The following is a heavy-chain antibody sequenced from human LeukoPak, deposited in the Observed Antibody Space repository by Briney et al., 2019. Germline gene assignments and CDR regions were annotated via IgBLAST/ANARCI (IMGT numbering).Heavy chain of an antibody. V-gene: IGHV1-18*01. CDR1: GYTFTSYG. CDR3: AREAPVVVVAATYGMDV. D-gene: IGHD2-15*01. J-gene: IGHJ6*02. Sequence: ASVKVSCKASGYTFTSYGISWVRQAPGQGLEWMGRISAYNGNTNYAQKLQGRVTMSTDTSTSTAYMELRSLRSDDTAVYYCAREAPVVVVAATYGMDVWGQGTTVTVSS. CDR2: ISAYNGNT.